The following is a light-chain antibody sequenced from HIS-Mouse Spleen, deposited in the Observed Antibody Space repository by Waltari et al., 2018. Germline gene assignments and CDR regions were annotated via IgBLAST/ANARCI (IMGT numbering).Light chain of an antibody. Sequence: DIVMTQSPLSLPVTPGEPASISCRSSQSLLHSNGYNYLDWYLQKPGQSPQLLVSLGSNRASGVPDRFSGSGSGTDFTLKISRVEAEDVGVYYCMQALQTTWTFGQGTKVEIK. CDR2: LGS. CDR3: MQALQTTWT. J-gene: IGKJ1*01. V-gene: IGKV2-28*01. CDR1: QSLLHSNGYNY.